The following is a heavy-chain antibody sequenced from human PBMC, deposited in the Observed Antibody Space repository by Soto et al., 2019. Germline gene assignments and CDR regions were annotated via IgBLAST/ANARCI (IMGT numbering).Heavy chain of an antibody. CDR2: IFYSGST. V-gene: IGHV4-59*01. CDR3: ACLRAGSSHFDY. J-gene: IGHJ4*02. Sequence: QVQLQESGPGLVKPSETLSLTCTVSGDSISSYYWSWIRQPPGKGLEWIGYIFYSGSTNYNPSLKSRVTISVDTSKNQFSLKLSSVTAADTAVYYCACLRAGSSHFDYWGQGTLVTVSS. CDR1: GDSISSYY. D-gene: IGHD2-15*01.